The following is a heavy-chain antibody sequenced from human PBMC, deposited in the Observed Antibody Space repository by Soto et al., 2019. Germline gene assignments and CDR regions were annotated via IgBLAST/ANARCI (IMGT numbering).Heavy chain of an antibody. J-gene: IGHJ4*02. D-gene: IGHD3-22*01. CDR2: VYYDGRT. CDR3: ARGNHVCDSSGLDFDY. V-gene: IGHV4-31*03. CDR1: GAFISRGGYY. Sequence: QVQLQESGPGLAKPSETLSLNCNVSGAFISRGGYYWSWIRQLPGKGLEWIGYVYYDGRTYYNPSLQSRLTMSVDTSENQFSLKLSSLTAADTAVYFCARGNHVCDSSGLDFDYWGQGMLVTVSS.